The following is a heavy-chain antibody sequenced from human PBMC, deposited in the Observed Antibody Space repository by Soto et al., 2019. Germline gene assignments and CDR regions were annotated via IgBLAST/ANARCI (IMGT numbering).Heavy chain of an antibody. CDR1: GFSLSNARMG. J-gene: IGHJ4*02. V-gene: IGHV2-26*01. D-gene: IGHD4-17*01. CDR2: IFSNDEK. Sequence: QVTLKESGPVLVKPTETLTLTCTVSGFSLSNARMGVSWIRQPPGKALEWLAHIFSNDEKSYSTSLKSRLTISEDTSKSPVVLTMTNMDPVDTATYYCARIKGDYGDYGGEDYWGQGTLVTVSS. CDR3: ARIKGDYGDYGGEDY.